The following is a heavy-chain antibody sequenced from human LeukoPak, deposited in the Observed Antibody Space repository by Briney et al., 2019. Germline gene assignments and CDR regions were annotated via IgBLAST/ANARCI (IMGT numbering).Heavy chain of an antibody. CDR2: ISYDGSNK. D-gene: IGHD3-22*01. CDR3: ARDRRSSSGYYCDY. J-gene: IGHJ4*02. Sequence: GGSLRLSCAASGFTFSSYAMHWVRQAPGKGLEWVAVISYDGSNKYYADSVKGRFTISRDNSKNTLYLQMNSLRAEDTAVYYCARDRRSSSGYYCDYWGQGTLVTVSS. CDR1: GFTFSSYA. V-gene: IGHV3-30*04.